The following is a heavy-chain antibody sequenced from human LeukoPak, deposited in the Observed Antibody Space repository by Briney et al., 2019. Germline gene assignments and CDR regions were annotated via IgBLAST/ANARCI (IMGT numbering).Heavy chain of an antibody. V-gene: IGHV4-39*07. CDR3: ARDSYDILTGYYGMDV. Sequence: SETLSLTCTVSGGSISSSSYYWGWIRQPPGKGLEWIGSIYYSGSTYYNPSLKSRVTISVDTSKNQFSLKLSSVTAADTAVYYCARDSYDILTGYYGMDVWGQGTTVTVSS. J-gene: IGHJ6*02. CDR1: GGSISSSSYY. CDR2: IYYSGST. D-gene: IGHD3-9*01.